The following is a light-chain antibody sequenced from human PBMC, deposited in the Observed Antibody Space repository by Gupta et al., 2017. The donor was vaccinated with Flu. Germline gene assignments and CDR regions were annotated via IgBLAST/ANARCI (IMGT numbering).Light chain of an antibody. V-gene: IGKV3-11*01. CDR3: QQRSNWPPYT. CDR1: QSVSSY. Sequence: SVCTQSAVSLSVSPGERATLSCRASQSVSSYLAWYKQKPCQAPRLLIYDASNRDTGIPARFSGSGSGKDFTLTISSREPEDFAVYYCQQRSNWPPYTFGQGTKLEIK. J-gene: IGKJ2*01. CDR2: DAS.